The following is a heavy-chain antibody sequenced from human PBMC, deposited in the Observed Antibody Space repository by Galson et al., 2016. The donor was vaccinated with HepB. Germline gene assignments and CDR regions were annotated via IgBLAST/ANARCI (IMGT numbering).Heavy chain of an antibody. CDR2: IYSTGTT. CDR1: GFTVSNNY. D-gene: IGHD1-26*01. V-gene: IGHV3-53*01. CDR3: ARDSGTPPPRRGPSSGY. J-gene: IGHJ4*02. Sequence: SLRLSCAASGFTVSNNYMIWFRQAPGKVLEWVSLIYSTGTTSYADSVKGRFTISRDSSKNTLYLQMNSLRAEDTALYYCARDSGTPPPRRGPSSGYWGQGTPVTVSS.